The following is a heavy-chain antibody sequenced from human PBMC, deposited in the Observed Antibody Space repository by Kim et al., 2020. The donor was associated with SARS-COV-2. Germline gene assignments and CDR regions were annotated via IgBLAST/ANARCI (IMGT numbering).Heavy chain of an antibody. J-gene: IGHJ6*02. V-gene: IGHV4-34*01. CDR1: GGSFSGYY. Sequence: SETLSLTCAVYGGSFSGYYWSWIRQPPGKGLEWIGEINHSGSTNYNPSLKSRVTISVDTSKNQFSLKLSSVTAADTAVYYCARGAKVDTMVRGVIMAPNYYYGMDVWGQGTTVTVSS. CDR2: INHSGST. CDR3: ARGAKVDTMVRGVIMAPNYYYGMDV. D-gene: IGHD3-10*01.